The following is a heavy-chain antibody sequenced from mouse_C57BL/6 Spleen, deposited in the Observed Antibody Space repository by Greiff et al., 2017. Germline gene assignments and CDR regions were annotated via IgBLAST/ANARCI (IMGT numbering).Heavy chain of an antibody. CDR1: GFSLSTYGMG. Sequence: QVTLKESGPGILQPSQSLSLSCSFSGFSLSTYGMGVGWIRQPSGKGLVWLGHIWWDDDKYYNPALKSRLTISKDTSKNQVFLMIANVDTADTATYYCARIASSSHYFDYWGQGTTLTVSS. CDR3: ARIASSSHYFDY. V-gene: IGHV8-8*01. J-gene: IGHJ2*01. D-gene: IGHD1-1*01. CDR2: IWWDDDK.